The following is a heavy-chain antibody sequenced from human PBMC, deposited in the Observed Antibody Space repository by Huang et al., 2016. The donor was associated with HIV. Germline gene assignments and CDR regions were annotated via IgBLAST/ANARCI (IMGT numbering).Heavy chain of an antibody. J-gene: IGHJ6*03. Sequence: QLLLQESGPGLVKPSEALALTCAVSGGSIRSSDYHWGWIRQPPGKGLAWLGSIYYMVSTHYSPSLQRRVTIAVDTSKNLFFLNLTSMTAADTAVYYCARHREGPVAYYSGWGSHLNYMDVWGRGRTVVVSS. CDR1: GGSIRSSDYH. CDR2: IYYMVST. D-gene: IGHD3-10*01. V-gene: IGHV4-39*01. CDR3: ARHREGPVAYYSGWGSHLNYMDV.